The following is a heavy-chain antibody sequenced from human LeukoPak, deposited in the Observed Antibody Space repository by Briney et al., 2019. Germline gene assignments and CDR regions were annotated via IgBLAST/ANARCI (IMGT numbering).Heavy chain of an antibody. CDR2: INPNSGGT. CDR1: GYTFTGYY. V-gene: IGHV1-2*02. CDR3: ARDWSWEPLGLFGY. J-gene: IGHJ4*02. D-gene: IGHD1-26*01. Sequence: ASVKVSCKASGYTFTGYYMHWVRQAPGQGLEWMGWINPNSGGTNYAQKFQGRVTMTRDTSISTAYMELSRLRSDDTAVYYCARDWSWEPLGLFGYWGQGPLVTVSS.